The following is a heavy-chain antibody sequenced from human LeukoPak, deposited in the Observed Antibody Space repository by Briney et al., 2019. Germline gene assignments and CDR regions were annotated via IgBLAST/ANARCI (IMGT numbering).Heavy chain of an antibody. V-gene: IGHV4-59*01. CDR2: VRDSGST. CDR1: GGSISRYY. J-gene: IGHJ3*02. Sequence: ASETLSLTCTVSGGSISRYYWSWIRQPPGKGLEWIGYVRDSGSTDYNPSLKSRVTISVDSSKNHFFLKLTSVTAADTAVYYCARDVAEGFDIWGQGTMVTVSS. CDR3: ARDVAEGFDI. D-gene: IGHD2-15*01.